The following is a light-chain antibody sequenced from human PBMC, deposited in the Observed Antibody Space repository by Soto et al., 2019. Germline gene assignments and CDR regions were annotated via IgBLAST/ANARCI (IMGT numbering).Light chain of an antibody. CDR1: QSVSSN. Sequence: EIVMTQSPATLSVSPGERATLSCRASQSVSSNLAWYQQKPGQAPRLHIYGASTRATGIPARFSGSGSGTEFTLTISSLQSEDFAVYYCQQYNNWPPPLTFGGGTKLEIK. V-gene: IGKV3-15*01. J-gene: IGKJ4*01. CDR2: GAS. CDR3: QQYNNWPPPLT.